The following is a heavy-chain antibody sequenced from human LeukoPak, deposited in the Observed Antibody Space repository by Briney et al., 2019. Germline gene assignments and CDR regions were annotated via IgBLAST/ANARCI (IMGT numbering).Heavy chain of an antibody. J-gene: IGHJ6*02. D-gene: IGHD2-21*02. V-gene: IGHV4-34*01. CDR2: INHSGST. CDR3: ASGTSFCGGDCSLIYYYYYGMDV. CDR1: GGSFSGYY. Sequence: SETLSLTCAVYGGSFSGYYWSWIRQPPGKGLESVGEINHSGSTNYNPSLKSRVTISVDTSKNQFSLKLSSVTAADTAVYYCASGTSFCGGDCSLIYYYYYGMDVWGQGTTVTVSS.